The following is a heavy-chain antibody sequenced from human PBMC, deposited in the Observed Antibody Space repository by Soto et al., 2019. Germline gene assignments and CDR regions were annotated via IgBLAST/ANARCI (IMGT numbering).Heavy chain of an antibody. CDR2: IYYSGST. Sequence: QVQLQESGPGLVKPSETQSLTCTVSGGSISSYYWSWIRQPPGKGLEWIGYIYYSGSTNYNPSLKSRVIISVDTSKNQFSLKLSSVPAAETAGYYCARHLTYYDFLSGYLPDAFDIWGHGTMVTVSS. V-gene: IGHV4-59*08. J-gene: IGHJ3*02. CDR1: GGSISSYY. CDR3: ARHLTYYDFLSGYLPDAFDI. D-gene: IGHD3-3*01.